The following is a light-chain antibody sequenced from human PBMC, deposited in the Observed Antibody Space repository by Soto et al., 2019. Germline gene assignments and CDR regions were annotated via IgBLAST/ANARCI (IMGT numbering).Light chain of an antibody. V-gene: IGKV1-12*01. CDR1: QGISSW. J-gene: IGKJ1*01. Sequence: DIPMTQAPSSVSSTFGDRVTLTFRGSQGISSWLAWYQQKPGKAPKLLIYDASTLESGVPSRFSGTGSGTEFTFSITSLQPEDFGTYYCQQCYMGWTFGQGTKVDIK. CDR2: DAS. CDR3: QQCYMGWT.